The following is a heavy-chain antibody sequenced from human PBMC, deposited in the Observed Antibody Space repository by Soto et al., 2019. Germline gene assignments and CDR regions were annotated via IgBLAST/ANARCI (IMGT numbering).Heavy chain of an antibody. V-gene: IGHV4-30-4*01. J-gene: IGHJ6*02. CDR1: GGSISSGDYY. D-gene: IGHD3-3*01. Sequence: SETLSLTCTVPGGSISSGDYYWSWIRQPPGKGLEWIGYIYYSGSTYYNPSLKSRVTISVDTSKNQFSLKLSSVTAADTAVYYCARGKFYDDFPMDYYGMDVWGQGTTVTVSS. CDR2: IYYSGST. CDR3: ARGKFYDDFPMDYYGMDV.